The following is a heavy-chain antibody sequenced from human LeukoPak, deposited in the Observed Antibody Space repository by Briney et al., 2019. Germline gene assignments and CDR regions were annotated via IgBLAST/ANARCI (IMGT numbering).Heavy chain of an antibody. V-gene: IGHV3-30*04. D-gene: IGHD3-10*01. J-gene: IGHJ4*02. CDR2: ISYDGSNK. CDR3: AKLSITMVRGVIGPFDY. Sequence: PGRSLRLSCAASGFTFSSYAMHWVRQAPGKVLEWVAVISYDGSNKYYADSVKGRFTISRDNSKNTLYLQMNSLRAEDTAVYYCAKLSITMVRGVIGPFDYWGQGTLVTVSS. CDR1: GFTFSSYA.